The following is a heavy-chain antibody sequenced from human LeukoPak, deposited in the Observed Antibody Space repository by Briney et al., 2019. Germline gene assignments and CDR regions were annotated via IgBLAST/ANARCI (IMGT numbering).Heavy chain of an antibody. CDR3: AKEIQLRFDY. CDR1: GFTFSRSP. J-gene: IGHJ4*02. Sequence: GSLRLSCAASGFTFSRSPMSWVRQAPGKGLEWVSVISGTGDFTYYADSVKGRFTISRDISKNTLYLQMNSLGAEDTAVYYCAKEIQLRFDYWGQGTLVTVSS. D-gene: IGHD5-18*01. CDR2: ISGTGDFT. V-gene: IGHV3-23*01.